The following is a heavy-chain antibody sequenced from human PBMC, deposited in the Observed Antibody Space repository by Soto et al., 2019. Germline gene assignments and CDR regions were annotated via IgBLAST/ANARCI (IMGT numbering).Heavy chain of an antibody. CDR3: ARDYYGSGYYYYGMDV. J-gene: IGHJ6*02. Sequence: ASVKVSCKASGYTFTNYGISWVRQAPGQGLEWMGWISAYNGNTNYAQKVQGRVTMTTDTSTSTAYMELRNLRSDDTAVYYCARDYYGSGYYYYGMDVWGQGTMVTVSS. D-gene: IGHD3-10*01. V-gene: IGHV1-18*01. CDR1: GYTFTNYG. CDR2: ISAYNGNT.